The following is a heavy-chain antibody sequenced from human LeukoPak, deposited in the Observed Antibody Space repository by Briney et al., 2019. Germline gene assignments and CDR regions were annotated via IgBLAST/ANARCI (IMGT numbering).Heavy chain of an antibody. V-gene: IGHV4-31*03. CDR3: ARGNWNYGNWFDP. J-gene: IGHJ5*02. CDR1: GGSISSGGYY. Sequence: KPSQTLSLTCTVSGGSISSGGYYWRWIRQHPGKGLEWIGYISYSGSTYYNPSLKSRVTISVDTSKNQFSLKLSSVTAADTAVYYCARGNWNYGNWFDPWGQGTLVTVSS. D-gene: IGHD1-7*01. CDR2: ISYSGST.